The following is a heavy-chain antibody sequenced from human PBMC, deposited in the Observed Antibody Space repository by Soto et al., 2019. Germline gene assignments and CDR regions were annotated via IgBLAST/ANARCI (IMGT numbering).Heavy chain of an antibody. D-gene: IGHD1-7*01. CDR2: ISGSGGST. V-gene: IGHV3-23*01. CDR1: GFTFSSYA. CDR3: AKVASVPNWNYFVGAFDI. J-gene: IGHJ3*02. Sequence: EVQLLESGGGLVQPGGSLRLSCAASGFTFSSYAMSWVRQAPGKGLEWVSAISGSGGSTYYADSVKGRFTISRDNSKNTLYLQMNSLRAEDTAVYYCAKVASVPNWNYFVGAFDIWGQGTMVTVSS.